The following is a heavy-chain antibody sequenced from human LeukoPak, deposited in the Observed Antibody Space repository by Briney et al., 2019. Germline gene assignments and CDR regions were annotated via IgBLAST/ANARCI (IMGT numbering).Heavy chain of an antibody. V-gene: IGHV1-2*02. D-gene: IGHD5-12*01. J-gene: IGHJ4*02. CDR2: INPNSGGT. Sequence: ASVKVSCKASGYTFTGYYMHRVRQAPGQGLVWMGWINPNSGGTNYAQKFQGRVTMTRDTSISTAYMELSRLRSDDTAVYYCARDGVATSDFDYWGQGTLVTVSS. CDR1: GYTFTGYY. CDR3: ARDGVATSDFDY.